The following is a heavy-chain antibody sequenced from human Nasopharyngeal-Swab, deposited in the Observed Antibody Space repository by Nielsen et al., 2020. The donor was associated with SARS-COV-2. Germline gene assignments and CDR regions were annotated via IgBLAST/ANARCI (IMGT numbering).Heavy chain of an antibody. CDR1: GFTFSSYG. Sequence: GGSLRLSCAASGFTFSSYGMHWVRQAPGKGLEWVAVISYDGSNKYYADSVKGRFTISRDRSKNTFYLQMNSLRVEDTAVYYCAKNTIMVDTYSYYMDVWGKGATVTVSS. CDR2: ISYDGSNK. CDR3: AKNTIMVDTYSYYMDV. V-gene: IGHV3-30*18. D-gene: IGHD5-24*01. J-gene: IGHJ6*03.